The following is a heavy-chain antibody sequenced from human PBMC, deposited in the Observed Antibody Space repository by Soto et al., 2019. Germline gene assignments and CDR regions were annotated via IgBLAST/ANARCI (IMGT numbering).Heavy chain of an antibody. D-gene: IGHD6-6*01. CDR1: GGSISSGGYS. CDR3: ARARGAARYYFDY. V-gene: IGHV4-30-2*01. CDR2: IYHSGST. Sequence: SETLSLTCAVSGGSISSGGYSWSWIRQPPGKGLEWIGYIYHSGSTYYNPSLKSRVTISVDRSKNQFSLKLSSVTAADTAVYYCARARGAARYYFDYWGQGTLVTVSS. J-gene: IGHJ4*02.